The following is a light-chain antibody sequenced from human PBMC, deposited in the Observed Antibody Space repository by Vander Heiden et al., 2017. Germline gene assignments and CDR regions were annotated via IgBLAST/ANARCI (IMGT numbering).Light chain of an antibody. V-gene: IGKV3-11*01. Sequence: EIALTQSPATLSLSPGERATLPCRASQSVSSYLAWYQQKPSQAPRLHIYDASKRAAGIPARFSGSGSGTDFTLTISSLEPEEFAVYYCQQRSNWPLTFGGGTKVEIK. CDR3: QQRSNWPLT. CDR1: QSVSSY. J-gene: IGKJ4*01. CDR2: DAS.